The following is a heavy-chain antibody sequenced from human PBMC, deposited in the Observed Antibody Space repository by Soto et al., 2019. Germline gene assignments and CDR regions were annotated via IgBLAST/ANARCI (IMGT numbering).Heavy chain of an antibody. CDR1: GYTLTELS. Sequence: ASVKVSCKVSGYTLTELSMHWVRQAPGKGLEWMGGFDPEDGETIYAQKFQGRVTMTEDTSTDTAYMELSSLGSEDTAVYYCATVEGLSTDYGDSWGQGTLVTVSS. CDR2: FDPEDGET. J-gene: IGHJ4*02. D-gene: IGHD1-26*01. CDR3: ATVEGLSTDYGDS. V-gene: IGHV1-24*01.